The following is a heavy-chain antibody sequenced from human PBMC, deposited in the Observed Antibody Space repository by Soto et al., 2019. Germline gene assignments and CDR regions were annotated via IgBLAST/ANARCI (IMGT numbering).Heavy chain of an antibody. J-gene: IGHJ4*02. D-gene: IGHD1-26*01. CDR1: GGSFSGYY. V-gene: IGHV4-34*01. Sequence: KPSETLSLTCAVYGGSFSGYYWSWIRQPPGKGLEWIGEINHSGSTNYNPSLKSRVTISVDTSKNQFSLKLSSVTAADTAVYYCARGASDGIDYWGQGTLVTVPQ. CDR3: ARGASDGIDY. CDR2: INHSGST.